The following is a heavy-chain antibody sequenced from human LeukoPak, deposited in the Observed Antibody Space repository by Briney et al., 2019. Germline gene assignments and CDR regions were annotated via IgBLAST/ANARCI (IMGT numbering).Heavy chain of an antibody. D-gene: IGHD3-10*01. V-gene: IGHV4-34*01. J-gene: IGHJ4*02. CDR1: GGSATGYY. CDR3: AIGYRSGSYYEH. CDR2: INRGGDT. Sequence: PSETLSLTGAVYGGSATGYYWSWIRQPPGKGLEWVGEINRGGDTAYNPSLKSRVTISVEPSKSQFSLKLTSVTAADTAVYYCAIGYRSGSYYEHWGQGTPVTVSS.